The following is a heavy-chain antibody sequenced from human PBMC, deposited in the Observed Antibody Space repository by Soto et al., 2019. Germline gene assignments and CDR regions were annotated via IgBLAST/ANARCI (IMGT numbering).Heavy chain of an antibody. D-gene: IGHD1-26*01. CDR1: GFTFSDSA. CDR3: TPEGAGFGY. Sequence: GGSLRLSCAVSGFTFSDSAMHWVRQASGEGLEWVGRVRSKAKTYATAYAASVKGRFTTSRDDSKNTAYLQMNSLKTEDTAVYYCTPEGAGFGYWGQGTLVTVSS. V-gene: IGHV3-73*01. CDR2: VRSKAKTYAT. J-gene: IGHJ4*02.